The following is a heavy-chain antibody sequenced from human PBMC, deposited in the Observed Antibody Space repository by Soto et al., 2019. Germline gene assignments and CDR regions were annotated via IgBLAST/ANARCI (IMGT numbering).Heavy chain of an antibody. J-gene: IGHJ4*02. CDR1: GGSISNAAYS. V-gene: IGHV4-30-2*01. Sequence: PSETLSLTRTVSGGSISNAAYSSSWIRQPPGKGLEWIGYIYPSGLPFYNPSLRSRVTISIDRSNDQFSPNLKSVTAADTAVYYCARERGGYGLFDAWGQGTLLTVSS. D-gene: IGHD5-18*01. CDR2: IYPSGLP. CDR3: ARERGGYGLFDA.